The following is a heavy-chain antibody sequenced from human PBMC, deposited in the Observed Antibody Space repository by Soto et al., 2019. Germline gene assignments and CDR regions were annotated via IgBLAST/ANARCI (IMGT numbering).Heavy chain of an antibody. CDR3: ASSKVGFWSGFGMDV. CDR1: GASLSSYC. J-gene: IGHJ6*02. D-gene: IGHD3-3*01. Sequence: QVQLQESGPGLVKASETLSLTCTVSGASLSSYCCSWVRQPPGKGLEWIGYIYSGNTTYNPSLKSRVTISVATSKTQVSLKMRSVTAADTAVYFCASSKVGFWSGFGMDVWGQGTTVTVSS. CDR2: IYSGNT. V-gene: IGHV4-59*01.